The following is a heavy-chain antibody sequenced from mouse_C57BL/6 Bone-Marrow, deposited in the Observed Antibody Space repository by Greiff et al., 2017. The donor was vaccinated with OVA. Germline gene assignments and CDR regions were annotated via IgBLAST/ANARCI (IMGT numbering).Heavy chain of an antibody. D-gene: IGHD2-5*01. Sequence: VQGVESGAELVRPGASVTLSCKASGYTFTDYEMHWVKQTPVHGLEWIGAIDPETGGTAYNQKFKGKAILTADKSSSTAYMELRSLTSEDSAVYYCTRRRIYYSNYAAYFDYWGQGTTLTVSS. CDR2: IDPETGGT. CDR1: GYTFTDYE. V-gene: IGHV1-15*01. CDR3: TRRRIYYSNYAAYFDY. J-gene: IGHJ2*01.